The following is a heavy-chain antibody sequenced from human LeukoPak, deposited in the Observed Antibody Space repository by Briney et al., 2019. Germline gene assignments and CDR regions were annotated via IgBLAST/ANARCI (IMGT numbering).Heavy chain of an antibody. D-gene: IGHD6-19*01. CDR3: ARGPRAVAGRPVDY. J-gene: IGHJ4*02. CDR1: GFTVSSNY. V-gene: IGHV3-66*01. CDR2: IYSGGST. Sequence: GGSLRLSCAASGFTVSSNYMSWVRQAPGKGLEWVSVIYSGGSTYYADSVKGRFTISRDNSKNTLYLQMNSLRAEDTAVYYCARGPRAVAGRPVDYWGQGTLVTVSS.